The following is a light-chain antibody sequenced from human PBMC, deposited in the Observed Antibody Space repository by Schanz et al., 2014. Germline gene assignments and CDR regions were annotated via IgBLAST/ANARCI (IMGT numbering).Light chain of an antibody. CDR3: CSFAGSHVV. CDR2: EGS. CDR1: SSDVGNYGL. J-gene: IGLJ2*01. V-gene: IGLV2-23*01. Sequence: QSALTQPASVSGSPGQSITISCTGTSSDVGNYGLVSWYQLHPGKAPKLIIYEGSQRPSTVSNRFSGSKSDNTASLTISGLQTEDEAHYYCCSFAGSHVVFGGGTKVTVL.